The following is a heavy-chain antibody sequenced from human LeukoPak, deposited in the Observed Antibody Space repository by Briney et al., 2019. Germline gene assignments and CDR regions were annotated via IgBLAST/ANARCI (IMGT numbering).Heavy chain of an antibody. CDR3: ARAHRGVRTYYYYYMDV. V-gene: IGHV1-3*03. Sequence: GGSLRLSCAASGFTFSSYEMNWVRQAPGQRLEWMGWINAGNGNTKYSQEFQGRVTITRDTSASTAYMELSSLRSEDMAVYYCARAHRGVRTYYYYYMDVWGKGTTVTISS. CDR1: GFTFSSYE. J-gene: IGHJ6*03. CDR2: INAGNGNT. D-gene: IGHD3-10*01.